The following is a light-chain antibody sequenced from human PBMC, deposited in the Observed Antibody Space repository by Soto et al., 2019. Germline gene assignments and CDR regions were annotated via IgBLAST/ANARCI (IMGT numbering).Light chain of an antibody. CDR1: QGVSTW. Sequence: DIQMTQSPSSVSASVGDRVTITCRASQGVSTWLAWYQQKRGKAPNLXIYTVSSLHSGVLSRFSGSGSGTDFTLTINGLQPEDFATYYCQQAASSTITFGQGTRLEIK. V-gene: IGKV1-12*01. CDR3: QQAASSTIT. J-gene: IGKJ5*01. CDR2: TVS.